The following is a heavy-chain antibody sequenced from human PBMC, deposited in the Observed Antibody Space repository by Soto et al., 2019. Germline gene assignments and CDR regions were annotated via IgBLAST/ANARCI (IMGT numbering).Heavy chain of an antibody. V-gene: IGHV3-15*06. D-gene: IGHD6-19*01. Sequence: LLVASGGCFVPPGGSLILSCVASGFTFSHAWMYGVRQAPGKGLEGVGSSNSISDGATTNYAASVAGRFTISRDDSKNTLFLHVNSLKAEDTGVYYCTRRIAVAGTYYFDYWGQGTLVTVSS. CDR2: SNSISDGATT. CDR1: GFTFSHAW. CDR3: TRRIAVAGTYYFDY. J-gene: IGHJ4*02.